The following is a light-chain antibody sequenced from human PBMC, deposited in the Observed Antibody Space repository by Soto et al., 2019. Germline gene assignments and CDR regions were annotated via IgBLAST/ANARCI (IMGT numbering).Light chain of an antibody. J-gene: IGKJ1*01. CDR2: AAS. CDR3: LQDYNYPWT. Sequence: IQMTQSPSSLSASVGDRVTITFRASQSISNYLNWYQQKPGKAPKLLIYAASDLQSGVPSRFSGSGSGTDFTLTITNLQPEDFATYYCLQDYNYPWTFGQGTKVDIK. V-gene: IGKV1-6*01. CDR1: QSISNY.